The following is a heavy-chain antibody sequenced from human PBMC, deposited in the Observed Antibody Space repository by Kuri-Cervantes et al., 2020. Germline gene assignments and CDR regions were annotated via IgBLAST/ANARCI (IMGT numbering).Heavy chain of an antibody. CDR1: GFTFSSYA. CDR3: ARLKHYYDSSGYYYYYGMDV. CDR2: ISGSGGST. D-gene: IGHD3-22*01. Sequence: GESLKISCAASGFTFSSYAMSWVRQAPGKGLEWVSAISGSGGSTYYADSVKGRFTISRDNAKNSLYLHMNSQRAEDTAVYYCARLKHYYDSSGYYYYYGMDVWGQGTTVTVSS. J-gene: IGHJ6*02. V-gene: IGHV3-23*01.